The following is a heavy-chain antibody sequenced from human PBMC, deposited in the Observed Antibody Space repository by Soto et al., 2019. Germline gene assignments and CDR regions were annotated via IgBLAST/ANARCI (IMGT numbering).Heavy chain of an antibody. CDR3: AKVTTPNDILTGSPQGDYYYGMDV. D-gene: IGHD3-9*01. V-gene: IGHV3-30*18. Sequence: GGSLRLSCAASGFTFSSYGMHWVRQAPGKGLEWVAVISYDGSNKYYADSVKGRFTISRDNSKNTLYLQMNSLRAEDTAVYYCAKVTTPNDILTGSPQGDYYYGMDVWGQGTTVTVSS. J-gene: IGHJ6*02. CDR2: ISYDGSNK. CDR1: GFTFSSYG.